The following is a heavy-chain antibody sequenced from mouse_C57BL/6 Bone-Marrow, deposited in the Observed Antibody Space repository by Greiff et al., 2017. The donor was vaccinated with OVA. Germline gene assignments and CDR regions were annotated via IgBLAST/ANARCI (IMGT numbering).Heavy chain of an antibody. CDR1: GFNIKDYY. V-gene: IGHV14-1*01. CDR2: IDPEAGDT. J-gene: IGHJ3*01. Sequence: VQLKQSGAELVRPGASVKLSCTASGFNIKDYYMHWVKQRPEQGLEWIGRIDPEAGDTDSAPKFPGKATMTADTSSNTAYLQLSSLTSEDTAVYYCTTQEFIEAYWGQGTLVTVSA. CDR3: TTQEFIEAY. D-gene: IGHD1-1*01.